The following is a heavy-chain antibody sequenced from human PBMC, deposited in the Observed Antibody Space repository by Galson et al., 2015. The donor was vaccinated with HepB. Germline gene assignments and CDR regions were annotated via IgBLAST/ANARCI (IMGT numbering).Heavy chain of an antibody. CDR2: IYDSGST. CDR1: GGSIRSRTYQ. CDR3: ARQPITISGVVYHYYGMDV. V-gene: IGHV4-39*01. Sequence: SETLSLTCSVSGGSIRSRTYQWGWIRQPPGKGLEWIGSIYDSGSTYYAPSLKSRLTIYLETSKNQFSLQLSSVTAADTAVYYCARQPITISGVVYHYYGMDVWGQGTTVTVSS. D-gene: IGHD3-3*01. J-gene: IGHJ6*02.